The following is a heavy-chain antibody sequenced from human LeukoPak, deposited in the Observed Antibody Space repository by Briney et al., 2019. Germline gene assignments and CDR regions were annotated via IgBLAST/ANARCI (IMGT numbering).Heavy chain of an antibody. D-gene: IGHD1-26*01. Sequence: GASVKVSCKASGYTFTGYYMHWVRQAPGQGLEWMGWINPNSGGTNYAQKFQGRVTMTRDTSISTAYMDLSRLRSDDTAVYYCARDPPNQEWELGFHYYYMDVWGKGTTVTISS. CDR2: INPNSGGT. CDR1: GYTFTGYY. CDR3: ARDPPNQEWELGFHYYYMDV. J-gene: IGHJ6*03. V-gene: IGHV1-2*02.